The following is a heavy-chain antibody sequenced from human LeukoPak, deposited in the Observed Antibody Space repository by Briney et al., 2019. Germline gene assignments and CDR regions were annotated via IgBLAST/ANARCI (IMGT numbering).Heavy chain of an antibody. J-gene: IGHJ4*02. V-gene: IGHV1-2*02. D-gene: IGHD4-17*01. Sequence: ASVKVSCKASGYTVTGNYLHWVRQAPGQGLEWMGWINPNSGCTKHGQKFQGRVSMTRDTSISTAYLELSSLRSDDTAVYYCARGRSVTTSSPFDYWGQGTLVTVSS. CDR1: GYTVTGNY. CDR2: INPNSGCT. CDR3: ARGRSVTTSSPFDY.